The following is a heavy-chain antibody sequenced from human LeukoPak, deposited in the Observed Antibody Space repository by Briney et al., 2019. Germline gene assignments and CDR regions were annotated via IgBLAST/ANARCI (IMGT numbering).Heavy chain of an antibody. V-gene: IGHV4-30-4*01. D-gene: IGHD3-9*01. CDR3: ARGILRRNNWFDP. CDR2: IYYSGST. Sequence: SETLSLNCTVSGGSISSGDYYWRWIRHPPGKGLEWIAYIYYSGSTYYNPSLKSRVTISVDTSKNQFSLKLSSVTAADTAVYYGARGILRRNNWFDPWGQGTLVTVSS. J-gene: IGHJ5*02. CDR1: GGSISSGDYY.